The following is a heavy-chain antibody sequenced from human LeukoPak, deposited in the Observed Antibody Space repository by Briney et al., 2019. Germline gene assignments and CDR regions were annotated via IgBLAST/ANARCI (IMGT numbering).Heavy chain of an antibody. Sequence: PGGSLRLSCAASGFTFSSYAMSWVRQAPGKGLEWVSAISGSGGSTYYADSVKGRFTISRDTSKNTLYLQMSSLRADDTAVYYCAKASYYDSSGPVGFFDYWGQGTLVTVSS. CDR3: AKASYYDSSGPVGFFDY. D-gene: IGHD3-22*01. V-gene: IGHV3-23*01. CDR1: GFTFSSYA. CDR2: ISGSGGST. J-gene: IGHJ4*02.